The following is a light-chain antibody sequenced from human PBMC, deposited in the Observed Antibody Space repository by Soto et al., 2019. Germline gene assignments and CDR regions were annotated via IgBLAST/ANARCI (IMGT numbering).Light chain of an antibody. CDR1: QSIFNNY. J-gene: IGKJ2*01. Sequence: EIVLTQSPGTLSLSPRERATLSCRASQSIFNNYLAWYQQKPGQAPRLLVYGASCRATGIPDRFSGSGSGTDFTLTISRLEPEDFAVYYCQQYGSSPLTFGQGTRLEIK. CDR2: GAS. CDR3: QQYGSSPLT. V-gene: IGKV3-20*01.